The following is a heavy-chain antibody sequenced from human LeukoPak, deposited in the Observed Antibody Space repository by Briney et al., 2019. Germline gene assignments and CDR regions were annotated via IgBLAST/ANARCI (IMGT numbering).Heavy chain of an antibody. D-gene: IGHD2/OR15-2a*01. V-gene: IGHV4-59*08. CDR3: ARHPFQYPFDH. Sequence: SETLSLTCTVSGAPVSSDYWSWIRQSPGKGLEWIGYIYHSGHTMSNSSLKSRVSLSLDTPNNQFSLKLSSVTAADTAVYYCARHPFQYPFDHWGQGTVVSVSS. CDR2: IYHSGHT. J-gene: IGHJ5*02. CDR1: GAPVSSDY.